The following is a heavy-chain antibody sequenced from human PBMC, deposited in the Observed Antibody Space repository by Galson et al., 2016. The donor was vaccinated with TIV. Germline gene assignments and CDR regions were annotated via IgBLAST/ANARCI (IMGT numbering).Heavy chain of an antibody. V-gene: IGHV3-15*01. J-gene: IGHJ5*02. CDR2: IKNKIDGGTT. D-gene: IGHD1-7*01. CDR3: ATWDYHDNWFHP. Sequence: SLRLSCAASGFTFSNVWMNWFRQAPGMGLEWVGRIKNKIDGGTTDYGAPVKGRFTISRDDSKSTVYRQMNSLNSEDTGVYYCATWDYHDNWFHPWGQGTLVTVSS. CDR1: GFTFSNVW.